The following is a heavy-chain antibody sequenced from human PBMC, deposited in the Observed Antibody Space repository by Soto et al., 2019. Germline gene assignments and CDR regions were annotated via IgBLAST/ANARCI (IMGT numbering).Heavy chain of an antibody. CDR1: GGTFSSYA. Sequence: QVQLVQSGAEVKKPGSSVKVSCKASGGTFSSYAISWVRQAPGQGLEWMGGIIPIFGTANYAQKFQGRVTITADESKSTAYMELSSLRSEDTAVYYCARPLHYYDSRAQGFDYWGQGTLVTVSS. CDR3: ARPLHYYDSRAQGFDY. J-gene: IGHJ4*02. CDR2: IIPIFGTA. V-gene: IGHV1-69*01. D-gene: IGHD3-22*01.